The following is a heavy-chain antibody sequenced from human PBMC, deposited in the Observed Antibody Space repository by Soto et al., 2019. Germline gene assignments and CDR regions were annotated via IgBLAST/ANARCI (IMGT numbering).Heavy chain of an antibody. D-gene: IGHD3-22*01. CDR2: ISSSSSYI. Sequence: GGSLRLSCAASGFTFSSYSMNWVRQAPGKGLEWVSSISSSSSYIYYADSVKGRFTISRDNAKNSLYLQMNSLRAEDTAVYYCARAWEYYDSSGYYIGYWGQGTLVTVSS. V-gene: IGHV3-21*01. J-gene: IGHJ4*02. CDR3: ARAWEYYDSSGYYIGY. CDR1: GFTFSSYS.